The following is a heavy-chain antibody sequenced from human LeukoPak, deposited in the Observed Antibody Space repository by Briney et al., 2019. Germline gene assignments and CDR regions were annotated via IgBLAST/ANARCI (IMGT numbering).Heavy chain of an antibody. V-gene: IGHV3-66*01. CDR3: ASILRSSSGYYFDY. CDR2: IYSGGTT. J-gene: IGHJ4*02. CDR1: GFPVSTNY. Sequence: GGSLRLSCAASGFPVSTNYMSWVRQAPGKGLEWVSVIYSGGTTFYADSVRGKFTISRDNSKNTLYLQMNSLRAEDTAVYYCASILRSSSGYYFDYWGQGTLVTVSS. D-gene: IGHD3-10*01.